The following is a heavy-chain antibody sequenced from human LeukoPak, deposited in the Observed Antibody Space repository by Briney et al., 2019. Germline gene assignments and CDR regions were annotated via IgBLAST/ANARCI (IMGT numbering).Heavy chain of an antibody. CDR3: ARGYTSSCPDL. D-gene: IGHD6-13*01. V-gene: IGHV5-51*01. CDR1: GYMFASYW. CDR2: IYPGDSDT. J-gene: IGHJ5*02. Sequence: GESLQISCKGSGYMFASYWIGWVRPLPGKGLEWMGMIYPGDSDTRYSPSFQGQVTISADKSISTAYLQWSSLKASDTAMYYCARGYTSSCPDLWGQGTLVTVSS.